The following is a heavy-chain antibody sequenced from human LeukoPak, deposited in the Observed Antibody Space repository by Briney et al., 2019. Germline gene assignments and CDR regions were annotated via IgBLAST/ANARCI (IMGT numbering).Heavy chain of an antibody. CDR1: GFTLSSYG. CDR2: ISYDGSNK. J-gene: IGHJ5*02. V-gene: IGHV3-30*18. D-gene: IGHD2-15*01. Sequence: GGSLRLSCAASGFTLSSYGMHWVRQAPGKGLEWVAVISYDGSNKYYADSVKGRFTISRDNSKNTLYLQMNSLRAEDTAVYYCAKDLERYCSGGSCYSSWFDPWGQGTLVTVSS. CDR3: AKDLERYCSGGSCYSSWFDP.